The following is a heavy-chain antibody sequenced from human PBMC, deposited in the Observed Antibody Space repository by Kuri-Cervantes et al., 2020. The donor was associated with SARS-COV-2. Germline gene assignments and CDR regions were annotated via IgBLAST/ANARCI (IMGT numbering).Heavy chain of an antibody. CDR3: ARVGSGTYYSMASDY. Sequence: GSLRLSCTVSGGSVSSGSYYWSWIRQPPGKGLEWIGSIYSSGSTDYNPSLQSRVTISVDTSKNHFSLRLTSVTAADTAVYYCARVGSGTYYSMASDYWGQGTLVTVSS. CDR1: GGSVSSGSYY. V-gene: IGHV4-61*03. J-gene: IGHJ4*02. CDR2: IYSSGST. D-gene: IGHD1-26*01.